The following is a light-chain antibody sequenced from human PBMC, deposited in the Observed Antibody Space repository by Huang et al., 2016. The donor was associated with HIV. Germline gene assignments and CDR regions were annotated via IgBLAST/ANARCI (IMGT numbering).Light chain of an antibody. V-gene: IGKV1-33*01. J-gene: IGKJ3*01. CDR1: QDISNY. Sequence: DIQMTQSPSSLSASVGDRVTITCQASQDISNYLNCYQQKPGKAPKLLIYDASNLETGVPSRVSGSGSGTDFTFTISRLQPEDIATYYWQQYDNLLTFGPGTKVDIK. CDR3: QQYDNLLT. CDR2: DAS.